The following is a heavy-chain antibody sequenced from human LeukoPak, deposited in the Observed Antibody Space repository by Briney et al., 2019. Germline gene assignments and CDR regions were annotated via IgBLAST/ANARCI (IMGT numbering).Heavy chain of an antibody. V-gene: IGHV3-11*01. J-gene: IGHJ3*02. Sequence: GGSLRLSCAASGFTFSDYYMSWIRQAPGKGLEGVSFIRSSCSTIYYADSMKCRFTISRDKDLQMNSLRAEDTAVYYCARGLGYCSGGSCPRRAFDIWGQGTVVTVSS. D-gene: IGHD2-15*01. CDR2: IRSSCSTI. CDR1: GFTFSDYY. CDR3: ARGLGYCSGGSCPRRAFDI.